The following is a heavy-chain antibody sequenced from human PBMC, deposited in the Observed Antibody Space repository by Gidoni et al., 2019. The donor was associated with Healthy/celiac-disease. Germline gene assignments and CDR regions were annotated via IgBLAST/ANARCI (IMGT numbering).Heavy chain of an antibody. CDR2: ISSSSSYI. J-gene: IGHJ2*01. CDR3: ARDCYSSRSSGCLRDL. Sequence: EVQLVESGGGLVKPGGSLRLSCAASGFTFSSYSMNWVRQAPGKGLEWVSSISSSSSYIYYADSVKGRFTISRDNAKNSLYLQMNSLRAEDTAVYYCARDCYSSRSSGCLRDLWGRGTLVTVSS. CDR1: GFTFSSYS. V-gene: IGHV3-21*01. D-gene: IGHD6-19*01.